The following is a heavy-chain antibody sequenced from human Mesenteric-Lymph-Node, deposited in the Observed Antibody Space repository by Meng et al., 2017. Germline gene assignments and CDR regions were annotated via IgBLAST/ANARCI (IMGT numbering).Heavy chain of an antibody. V-gene: IGHV6-1*01. CDR3: ARDSGYSSSWYGDAFDI. CDR1: GDSVSSNSAA. D-gene: IGHD6-13*01. Sequence: SETLSLTCAISGDSVSSNSAAWNWIRQSPSRGLEWLGRTYYRSKWSNDYAVSVKSRITINPDTSKNQFSLQLNSVTPEDTAVYYCARDSGYSSSWYGDAFDIWGQGTMVTVSS. CDR2: TYYRSKWSN. J-gene: IGHJ3*02.